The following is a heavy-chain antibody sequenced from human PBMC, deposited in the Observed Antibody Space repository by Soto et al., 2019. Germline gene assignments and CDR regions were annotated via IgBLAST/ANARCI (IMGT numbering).Heavy chain of an antibody. Sequence: QVQLVQSGAEVKKPGSSVKVSCKASGDTFSRYAFSWVRQAPGQGLEWMGGIIPIYGTRGFAQKFQGRVSITADESTTTTYMELSSLKSEDMAVYYCARDFASYGSGSHYYYGMGVWGPGTAVTVSS. D-gene: IGHD3-10*01. CDR1: GDTFSRYA. V-gene: IGHV1-69*01. J-gene: IGHJ6*02. CDR3: ARDFASYGSGSHYYYGMGV. CDR2: IIPIYGTR.